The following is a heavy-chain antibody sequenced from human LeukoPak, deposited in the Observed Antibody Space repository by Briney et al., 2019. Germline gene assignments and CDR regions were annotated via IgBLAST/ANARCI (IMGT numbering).Heavy chain of an antibody. D-gene: IGHD6-13*01. CDR1: GYTFTSYD. V-gene: IGHV1-8*01. CDR3: ARGRDYNSSWLHWFDP. Sequence: GASVTVSCKASGYTFTSYDINWVRQATGQGLEWRGWMNPNSGNTGYAQKFQGRVTMTRNTSISTAYMELSSLRSEDPAVYYCARGRDYNSSWLHWFDPWGQGTLVTVSS. CDR2: MNPNSGNT. J-gene: IGHJ5*02.